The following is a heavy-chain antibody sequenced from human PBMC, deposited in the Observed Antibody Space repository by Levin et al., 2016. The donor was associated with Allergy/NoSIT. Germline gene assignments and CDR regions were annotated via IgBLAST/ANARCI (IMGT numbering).Heavy chain of an antibody. Sequence: SETLSLTCTVSGGSISSGGYYWSWIRQHPGKGLEWIGYIYYSGSTYYNPSLKSRVTISVDMSKNQFSLKLSSVTAADTAVYYCARVGLNQNRGDAFDIWGQGTMVTVSS. CDR3: ARVGLNQNRGDAFDI. V-gene: IGHV4-31*03. J-gene: IGHJ3*02. CDR1: GGSISSGGYY. D-gene: IGHD1-14*01. CDR2: IYYSGST.